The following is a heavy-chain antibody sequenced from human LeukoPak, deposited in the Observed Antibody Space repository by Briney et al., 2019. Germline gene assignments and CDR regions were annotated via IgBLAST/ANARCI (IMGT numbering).Heavy chain of an antibody. CDR1: GFTFSSYG. Sequence: GGSLRLSCAASGFTFSSYGMHWVRQAPGKGLEWVSAISGSGGNTYYADSVKGRFTTSRDNSKNTLYLQMNSLRAEDTAVYYCAKDWGQETQWLVQGLFDYWGQGTLVTVSS. V-gene: IGHV3-23*01. CDR3: AKDWGQETQWLVQGLFDY. J-gene: IGHJ4*02. D-gene: IGHD6-19*01. CDR2: ISGSGGNT.